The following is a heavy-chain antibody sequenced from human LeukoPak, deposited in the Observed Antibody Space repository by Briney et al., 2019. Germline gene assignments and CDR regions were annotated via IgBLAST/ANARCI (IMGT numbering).Heavy chain of an antibody. CDR1: GYTFTSYD. D-gene: IGHD6-6*01. J-gene: IGHJ3*02. CDR3: ARDIPRPSSIADRPYAFDI. Sequence: ASVKVSCKASGYTFTSYDINWVRQATGQGLEWMGWMNPNSGNTGYAQKFQGRVTMTRNTSISTAYMELSSLRSEDTAVYYCARDIPRPSSIADRPYAFDIWGQGTMVTVSS. V-gene: IGHV1-8*01. CDR2: MNPNSGNT.